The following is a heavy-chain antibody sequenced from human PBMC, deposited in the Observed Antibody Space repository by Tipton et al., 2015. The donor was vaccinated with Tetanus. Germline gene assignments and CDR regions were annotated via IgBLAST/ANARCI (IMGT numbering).Heavy chain of an antibody. J-gene: IGHJ4*02. V-gene: IGHV4-39*01. CDR1: GGSISSGTYY. CDR2: IYFSGST. Sequence: TLSLTCTFSGGSISSGTYYWGWIRQPPGKGLEWIGSIYFSGSTYYNPCLKSRVTIYVDTSKKQFSLRLISVTAADTAVYYCARRDYSDSSVDNWGQGTLVTVSS. D-gene: IGHD3-22*01. CDR3: ARRDYSDSSVDN.